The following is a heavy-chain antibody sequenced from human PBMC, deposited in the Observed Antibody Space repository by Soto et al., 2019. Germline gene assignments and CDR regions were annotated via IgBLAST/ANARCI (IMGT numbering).Heavy chain of an antibody. V-gene: IGHV3-48*02. CDR1: GFTFSSYS. J-gene: IGHJ6*02. Sequence: EVQLVESGGGLVQPGGSLRLSCAASGFTFSSYSMNWVRQAPGKGLEWVSYISSSSSTIYYADSVKGRLTISRDNAKNSLYLQMNSLRDEDTAVYYCARAGGRYIVLIVYAIRDGMDVWGQGTTVTVSS. CDR3: ARAGGRYIVLIVYAIRDGMDV. D-gene: IGHD2-8*01. CDR2: ISSSSSTI.